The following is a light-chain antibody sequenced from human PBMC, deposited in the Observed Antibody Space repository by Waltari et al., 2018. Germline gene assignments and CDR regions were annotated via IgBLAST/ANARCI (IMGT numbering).Light chain of an antibody. Sequence: QSALTQPASVSGSPGQSITLSCTGTSSDVGDYNYVSWYQQHPGKAPKLMIYDVSNRPSGVSNLFSCSTSGNTASLTIFGLQAEDEADYYCSSYIDSSTLELFGGGTSLTVL. V-gene: IGLV2-14*03. CDR3: SSYIDSSTLEL. J-gene: IGLJ2*01. CDR1: SSDVGDYNY. CDR2: DVS.